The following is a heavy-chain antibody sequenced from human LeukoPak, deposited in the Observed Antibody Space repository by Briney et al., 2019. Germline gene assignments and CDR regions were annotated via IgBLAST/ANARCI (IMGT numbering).Heavy chain of an antibody. CDR2: IYHSGST. V-gene: IGHV4-4*02. J-gene: IGHJ4*02. D-gene: IGHD1-26*01. CDR3: ARHGIIGWPRRTKYYFDY. CDR1: GGSISNSNW. Sequence: SETLSLTCAVSGGSISNSNWWSWVRQPPGKGLEWIGEIYHSGSTNYNPSLKSRVTISVDTSKNQFSLKLSSVTAADTAVYYCARHGIIGWPRRTKYYFDYWGQGTLVTVSS.